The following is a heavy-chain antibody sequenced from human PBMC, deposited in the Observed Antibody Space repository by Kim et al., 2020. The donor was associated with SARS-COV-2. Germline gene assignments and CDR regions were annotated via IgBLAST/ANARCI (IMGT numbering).Heavy chain of an antibody. V-gene: IGHV3-74*01. CDR2: INSDGSST. D-gene: IGHD2-2*01. CDR1: GFTFSSYW. CDR3: AREGGAYIVVVPAAFDY. Sequence: GGSLRLSCAASGFTFSSYWMHWVRQAPGKGLVWVSRINSDGSSTSYADSVKGRFTISRDNAKNTLYLQMNSLRAEDTAVYYCAREGGAYIVVVPAAFDYWGQGTLVTVSS. J-gene: IGHJ4*02.